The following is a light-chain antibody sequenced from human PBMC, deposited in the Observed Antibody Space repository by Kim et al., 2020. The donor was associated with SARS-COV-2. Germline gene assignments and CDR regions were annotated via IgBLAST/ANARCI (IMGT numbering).Light chain of an antibody. Sequence: ATINCKSSQSVLYSSNNKNYLAWYQQKPGQPPKLLIYWASTRESGVPARFSGSGSGTDFTLTISSLQAEDVAVYYCQQYYSTPLTFGGGTKVDIK. V-gene: IGKV4-1*01. CDR1: QSVLYSSNNKNY. J-gene: IGKJ4*01. CDR2: WAS. CDR3: QQYYSTPLT.